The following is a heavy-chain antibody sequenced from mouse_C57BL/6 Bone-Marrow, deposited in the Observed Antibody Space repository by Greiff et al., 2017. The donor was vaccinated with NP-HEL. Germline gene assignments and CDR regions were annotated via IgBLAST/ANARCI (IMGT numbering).Heavy chain of an antibody. V-gene: IGHV14-2*01. CDR3: ASLYYFDY. CDR2: IDPEDGET. Sequence: VQLQQSGAELVKPGASVKLSCTASGFNFTDYYMHWVKQRTEQGLEWIGRIDPEDGETKYAPKFKGKVTITADTSSNTAYLQLRSLTSEDSAVYYCASLYYFDYWGQGTTLTVAS. J-gene: IGHJ2*01. CDR1: GFNFTDYY.